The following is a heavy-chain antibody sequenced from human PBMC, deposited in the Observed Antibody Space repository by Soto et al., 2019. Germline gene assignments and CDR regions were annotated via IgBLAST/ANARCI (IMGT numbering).Heavy chain of an antibody. Sequence: ASVKVSCKASGYTFTSYYMHWVRQAPGQGLEWMGIINPSGGSTSYAQKFQGRVTMTRDTSTSTVYMELSSLRSEDTAVYYCARDVTGGYSGYDYDYVWRSYRLFDYWG. CDR3: ARDVTGGYSGYDYDYVWRSYRLFDY. CDR2: INPSGGST. D-gene: IGHD3-16*02. J-gene: IGHJ4*01. CDR1: GYTFTSYY. V-gene: IGHV1-46*03.